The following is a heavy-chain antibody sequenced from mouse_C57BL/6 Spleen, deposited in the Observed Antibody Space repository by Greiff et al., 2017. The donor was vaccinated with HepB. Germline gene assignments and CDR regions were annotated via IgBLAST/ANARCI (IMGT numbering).Heavy chain of an antibody. CDR1: GFNIKDYY. D-gene: IGHD1-1*01. CDR2: IDPEDGDT. V-gene: IGHV14-1*01. Sequence: VQLQQSGAELVRPGASVKLSCTASGFNIKDYYMHWVKQRPEQGLEWIGRIDPEDGDTEYAPKCQGKATMTADTSSNTAYLQLSSLTSEDTAVYYCTTTIDYGSSYDFDYWGQGTTLTVSS. CDR3: TTTIDYGSSYDFDY. J-gene: IGHJ2*01.